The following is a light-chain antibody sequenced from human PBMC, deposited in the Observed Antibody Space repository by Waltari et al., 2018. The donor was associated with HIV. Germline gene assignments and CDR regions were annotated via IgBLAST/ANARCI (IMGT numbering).Light chain of an antibody. J-gene: IGKJ4*01. CDR2: AAS. V-gene: IGKV1-9*01. CDR1: QGVSSS. Sequence: DIQLTQSPSFLSASVGDRVTITCRASQGVSSSFAWYQQKPGKAPKPLIYAASTLQSGVPARFSGSGSGTEFTLTISSLQPEDFATYYCQQLNSFPLTFGGGTKVEIK. CDR3: QQLNSFPLT.